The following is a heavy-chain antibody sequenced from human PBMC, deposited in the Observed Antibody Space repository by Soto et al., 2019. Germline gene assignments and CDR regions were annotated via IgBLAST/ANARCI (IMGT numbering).Heavy chain of an antibody. V-gene: IGHV3-7*01. CDR2: INQDGSEK. CDR3: AREYCVSTSCYNYFYSGMDV. CDR1: GFTFSSYW. D-gene: IGHD2-2*02. Sequence: GGSLRLSCAASGFTFSSYWMSWVGQAPGKGLEWAANINQDGSEKYCVDSVKGRFTISRDNAKNSLYLQMNSLRADATAVYYCAREYCVSTSCYNYFYSGMDVWGRGTTVTVSS. J-gene: IGHJ6*02.